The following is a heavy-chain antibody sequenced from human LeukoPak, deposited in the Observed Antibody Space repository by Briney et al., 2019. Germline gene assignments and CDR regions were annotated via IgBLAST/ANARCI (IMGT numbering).Heavy chain of an antibody. J-gene: IGHJ4*02. CDR3: ARGPLYSSGWYDLGYFDY. V-gene: IGHV4-34*01. CDR2: INHSGSA. Sequence: SETLSLTCAVYGGSFSGYYWSWIRQPPGKGLEWIGEINHSGSATYNPSLTSRVTISVDTSKNQFSLRLTSVTAADTAVYYCARGPLYSSGWYDLGYFDYWGQGTLVTVSS. D-gene: IGHD6-19*01. CDR1: GGSFSGYY.